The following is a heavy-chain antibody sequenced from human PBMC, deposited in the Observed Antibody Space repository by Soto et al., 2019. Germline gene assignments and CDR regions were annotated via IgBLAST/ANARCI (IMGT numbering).Heavy chain of an antibody. Sequence: SETLSLTCTVSGDSINSDDYYWSWIRQPPGKGLEWIGFIYNDGSTYYNPSLKSRVTISVDTSKNQFSLNLSSVTAADTAVYYCARDRSPMVRGGRFDPWGQGTLVTVSS. CDR3: ARDRSPMVRGGRFDP. CDR2: IYNDGST. J-gene: IGHJ5*02. V-gene: IGHV4-30-4*01. CDR1: GDSINSDDYY. D-gene: IGHD3-10*01.